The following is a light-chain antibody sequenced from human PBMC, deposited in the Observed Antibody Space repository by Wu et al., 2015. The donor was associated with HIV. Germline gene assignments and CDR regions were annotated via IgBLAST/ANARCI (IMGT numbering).Light chain of an antibody. CDR2: GAS. Sequence: ENVLTQSPGTLSLSPGERATLSCRASQTVSNNYLAWYQQKPGQAPRLLIYGASTRATGVPDRFSGSGSGTDFTLTISRLEPEDFAVYYCQQRSNWPPTFGQGTKGGNQT. V-gene: IGKV3D-20*02. CDR1: QTVSNNY. J-gene: IGKJ1*01. CDR3: QQRSNWPPT.